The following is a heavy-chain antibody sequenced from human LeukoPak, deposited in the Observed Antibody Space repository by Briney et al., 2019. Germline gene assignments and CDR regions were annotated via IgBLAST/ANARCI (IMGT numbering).Heavy chain of an antibody. CDR2: ISSSSTI. CDR3: AKSGLNRFDY. Sequence: PGGSLRLSCAASGFTFSSYSMNWVRQAPGKGLEWVSYISSSSTIYYADSVKGRFTIFRDNSKNTLYLQMNSLRVEDTAVYYCAKSGLNRFDYWGQGTLVTVSS. V-gene: IGHV3-48*01. J-gene: IGHJ4*02. CDR1: GFTFSSYS. D-gene: IGHD2-15*01.